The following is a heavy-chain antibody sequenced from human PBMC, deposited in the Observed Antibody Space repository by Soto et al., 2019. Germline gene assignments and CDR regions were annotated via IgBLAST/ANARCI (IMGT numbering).Heavy chain of an antibody. CDR2: IYYSGST. Sequence: SETLSLTCTVSGGSISSSSYYWGWIRQPPGKGLEWIGSIYYSGSTYYNPSLKSRVTISVDTSKNQFSLKLSSVTAADTAVYYCARGEYSGYDFDYWGQGTLVTVSS. CDR3: ARGEYSGYDFDY. J-gene: IGHJ4*02. D-gene: IGHD5-12*01. CDR1: GGSISSSSYY. V-gene: IGHV4-39*01.